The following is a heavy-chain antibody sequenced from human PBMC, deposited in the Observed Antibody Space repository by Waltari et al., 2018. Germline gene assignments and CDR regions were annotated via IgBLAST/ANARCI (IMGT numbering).Heavy chain of an antibody. V-gene: IGHV3-21*01. CDR2: ISYSGTYM. CDR3: ARDQIADWYFDL. CDR1: GFTFRICS. D-gene: IGHD6-13*01. Sequence: EVQLVESGGGLVKPGGSLRLSCAASGFTFRICSMNWVRQAPGKGLEWVSSISYSGTYMYYADSLKGRFTISRDNAKNSLYLQMNSLRAEDTAVYFCARDQIADWYFDLWGRGTLVTVSS. J-gene: IGHJ2*01.